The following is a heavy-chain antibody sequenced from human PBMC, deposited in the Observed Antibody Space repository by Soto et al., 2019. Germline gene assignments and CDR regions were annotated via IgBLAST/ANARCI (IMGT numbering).Heavy chain of an antibody. CDR3: ARDPNIVATRGDVYYYYGMDV. CDR1: GYTFTGYY. Sequence: ASVKVSCKASGYTFTGYYMHWVRQAPGQGLEWMGWINPNSGGTNYAQKFQGWVTMTRDTSISTAYMELSRLRSDDTAVYYCARDPNIVATRGDVYYYYGMDVWGKGTTVTVPS. J-gene: IGHJ6*04. V-gene: IGHV1-2*04. D-gene: IGHD5-12*01. CDR2: INPNSGGT.